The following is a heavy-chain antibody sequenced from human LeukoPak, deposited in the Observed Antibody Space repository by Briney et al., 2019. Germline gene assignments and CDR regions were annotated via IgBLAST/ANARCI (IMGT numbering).Heavy chain of an antibody. Sequence: PGGSLRLSCAASGFTFSSYAMSWVRQAPGKGLEWVSAISGSGGSTYYADSVKGRFTISRDNSKNTLYLQMNSLGAEDTAVYYCAKSKKPQDIVVVPHSFDYWGQGTLVTVSS. CDR3: AKSKKPQDIVVVPHSFDY. D-gene: IGHD2-2*01. J-gene: IGHJ4*02. V-gene: IGHV3-23*01. CDR2: ISGSGGST. CDR1: GFTFSSYA.